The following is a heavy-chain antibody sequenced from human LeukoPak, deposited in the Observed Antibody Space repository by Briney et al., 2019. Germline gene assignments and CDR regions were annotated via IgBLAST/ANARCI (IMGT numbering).Heavy chain of an antibody. CDR1: GFTFSSYS. CDR2: ISSSSSYI. V-gene: IGHV3-21*01. Sequence: GGSLRLSFAASGFTFSSYSMNCVRQAPGKRLEWVSSISSSSSYIYYADSVKGRFTISRDNAKNSLYLQMNSLRAEDTAVYYCARHYYYYGMDVWGQGTTVTVSS. J-gene: IGHJ6*02. CDR3: ARHYYYYGMDV.